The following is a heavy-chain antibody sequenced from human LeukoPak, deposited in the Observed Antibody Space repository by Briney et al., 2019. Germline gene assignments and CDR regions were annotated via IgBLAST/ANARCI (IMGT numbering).Heavy chain of an antibody. CDR2: ISWDGGST. J-gene: IGHJ4*02. D-gene: IGHD3-10*01. CDR3: AKDGASYGSGSYLFDY. V-gene: IGHV3-43*01. Sequence: PGGSLRLSCAASGFTFDDYTMHWVRQAPGKGLEWVSLISWDGGSTYYADSVKGRFTISRDNSKNSLYLQMNSLRTEDTALYYCAKDGASYGSGSYLFDYWGQGTLVTVSS. CDR1: GFTFDDYT.